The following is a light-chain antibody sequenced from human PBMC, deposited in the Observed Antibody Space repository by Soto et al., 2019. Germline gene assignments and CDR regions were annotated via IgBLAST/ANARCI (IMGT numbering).Light chain of an antibody. CDR1: QSISTW. V-gene: IGKV1-5*03. CDR2: RAS. Sequence: DIQMTQSPSSLSASVGDRVTITCRASQSISTWLAWFQQKPGKAPKLLIYRASSLEGGAPSRFSGSGSGTEFTLTVSSLQSDDFATYYCQQYNSYCTFGQGTKVDIK. CDR3: QQYNSYCT. J-gene: IGKJ1*01.